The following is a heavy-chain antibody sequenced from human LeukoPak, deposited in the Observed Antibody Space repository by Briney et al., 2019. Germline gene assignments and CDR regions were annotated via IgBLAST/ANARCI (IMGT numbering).Heavy chain of an antibody. CDR3: AKSRGGGIAAATAYFDY. V-gene: IGHV3-9*01. CDR1: GFTIDDYA. D-gene: IGHD6-13*01. J-gene: IGHJ4*02. Sequence: GGSLRLSCAASGFTIDDYAMHWVRQAPGKGLEWVSGISWNSGSIGCADSVKGRFTISRDNAKNSLYLQMNSLRAEDTALYYCAKSRGGGIAAATAYFDYWGQGTLVTVSS. CDR2: ISWNSGSI.